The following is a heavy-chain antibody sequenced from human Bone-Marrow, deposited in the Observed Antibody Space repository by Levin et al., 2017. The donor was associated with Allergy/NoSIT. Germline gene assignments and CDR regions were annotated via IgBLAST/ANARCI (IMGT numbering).Heavy chain of an antibody. J-gene: IGHJ4*02. CDR3: ARDDEAEFPPDLDY. V-gene: IGHV4-59*01. CDR1: GVSIRSYY. D-gene: IGHD3-10*01. Sequence: SETLSLICSVSGVSIRSYYWSWIRQAPGKGLEYIGSIFYTGNTNYNPSLKSRVTISVETPKNQFSLRLTSLTTADTAVYYCARDDEAEFPPDLDYWGRGTLVTVSS. CDR2: IFYTGNT.